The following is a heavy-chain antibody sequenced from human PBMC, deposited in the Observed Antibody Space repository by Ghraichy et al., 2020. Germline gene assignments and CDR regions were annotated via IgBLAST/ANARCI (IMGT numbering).Heavy chain of an antibody. Sequence: GGSLRLSCAASEFPFSSYGMHWVRQAPGKGLEWVALISYDGSDKYYADSVEGRFTISRDNSKNTLYLQMNSLRAEDTAVYYCATTYCSRTSCHHYYYYGMDVSGQGTTVTVSS. D-gene: IGHD2-2*01. V-gene: IGHV3-30*03. J-gene: IGHJ6*02. CDR3: ATTYCSRTSCHHYYYYGMDV. CDR1: EFPFSSYG. CDR2: ISYDGSDK.